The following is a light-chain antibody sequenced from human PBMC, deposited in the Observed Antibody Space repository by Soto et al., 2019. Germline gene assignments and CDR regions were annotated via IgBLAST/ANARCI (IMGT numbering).Light chain of an antibody. Sequence: QSALTQPRSVSGSPGQSVTISCTGTSSDVGGSKYVSWYQQYPGNAPKLVIYDVTKRPSGIPDRFSGSKSGNTASLTISGLQAEDEADYYCSSYAGSSTLLFGGGTKLTV. CDR2: DVT. V-gene: IGLV2-11*01. CDR3: SSYAGSSTLL. J-gene: IGLJ3*02. CDR1: SSDVGGSKY.